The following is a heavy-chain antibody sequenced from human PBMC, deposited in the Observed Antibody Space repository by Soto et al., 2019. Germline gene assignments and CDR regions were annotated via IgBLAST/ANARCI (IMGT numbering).Heavy chain of an antibody. CDR2: ISGSGGSA. J-gene: IGHJ4*02. D-gene: IGHD3-3*01. CDR1: GFTFGSHA. V-gene: IGHV3-23*01. CDR3: AKEPYSDFWSAYYYFDY. Sequence: EVQLLESGGGLVQPGGSLRLSCAASGFTFGSHAMIWVRQAPGKGLEWVSAISGSGGSAYYADSVKGRFTISRDNSINKLYLQMNRLRAEDTALYYCAKEPYSDFWSAYYYFDYWGQGTLVTVSS.